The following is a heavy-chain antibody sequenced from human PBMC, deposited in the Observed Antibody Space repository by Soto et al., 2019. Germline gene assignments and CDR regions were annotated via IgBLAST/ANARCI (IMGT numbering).Heavy chain of an antibody. J-gene: IGHJ6*02. CDR2: IIPIFGTA. V-gene: IGHV1-69*13. CDR3: ARDRGIQLSTNVVYYYGMDV. CDR1: GGTFSSYA. Sequence: ASVKVSCKASGGTFSSYAISWVRQAPGQGLEWMGGIIPIFGTANYAQKFQGRVTITADESTSTAYMELSSLRSEDTAVYYCARDRGIQLSTNVVYYYGMDVWGQGTTVTVSS. D-gene: IGHD5-18*01.